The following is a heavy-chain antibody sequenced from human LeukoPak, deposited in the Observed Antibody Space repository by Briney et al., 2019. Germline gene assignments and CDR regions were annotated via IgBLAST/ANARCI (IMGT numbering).Heavy chain of an antibody. V-gene: IGHV4-59*01. J-gene: IGHJ4*02. CDR3: ARVCYDSSCDY. Sequence: SETLSLTCTVSGGSISSYYWSWIRQPPGKGLEWIGYIYYSGSTNYNPSLKSRVTISVDTSKNQFSLKLSSVTAADTAVYYCARVCYDSSCDYWGQGTLVTVSS. CDR2: IYYSGST. CDR1: GGSISSYY. D-gene: IGHD3-22*01.